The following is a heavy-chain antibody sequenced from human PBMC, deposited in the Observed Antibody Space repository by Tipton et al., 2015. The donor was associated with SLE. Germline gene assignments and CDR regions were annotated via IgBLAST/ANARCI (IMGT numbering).Heavy chain of an antibody. Sequence: LSCSVYGGSFSGYYWSWIRQPPGKGLEWIGEINHSGSTNYNPSLKSRVTISVDTSKNQFSLKLSSVTAADTAVYYCARKGNCSGGSCFDYWGQGTLVTVSS. CDR3: ARKGNCSGGSCFDY. D-gene: IGHD2-15*01. CDR2: INHSGST. J-gene: IGHJ4*02. CDR1: GGSFSGYY. V-gene: IGHV4-34*01.